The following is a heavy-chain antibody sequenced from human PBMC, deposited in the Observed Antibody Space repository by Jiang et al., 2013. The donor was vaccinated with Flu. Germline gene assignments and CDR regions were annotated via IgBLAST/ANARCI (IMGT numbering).Heavy chain of an antibody. CDR3: ASVYCSGGSCYPYFDY. Sequence: KKPGKSLKISCKGSGYSFTSYWIGWVRQMPGKGLERMGIIYPGDSDTRYSPSFQGQVTISADKSISTAYLQWSSLKASDTAMYYCASVYCSGGSCYPYFDYWGQGTLVTVSS. D-gene: IGHD2-15*01. J-gene: IGHJ4*02. CDR1: GYSFTSYW. V-gene: IGHV5-51*01. CDR2: IYPGDSDT.